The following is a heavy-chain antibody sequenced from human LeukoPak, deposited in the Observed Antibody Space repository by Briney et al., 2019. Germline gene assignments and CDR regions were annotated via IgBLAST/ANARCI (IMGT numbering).Heavy chain of an antibody. CDR3: ARSYGDYPPRPFGY. J-gene: IGHJ4*02. CDR2: IIPIFGTA. D-gene: IGHD4-17*01. Sequence: SVKVSCKASRGTFSSYAISWVRQAPGQGLEWMGGIIPIFGTANYAQKFQGRVTITADESTSTAYMELSSLISEDTAVYYCARSYGDYPPRPFGYWGQGTLVTVSS. CDR1: RGTFSSYA. V-gene: IGHV1-69*01.